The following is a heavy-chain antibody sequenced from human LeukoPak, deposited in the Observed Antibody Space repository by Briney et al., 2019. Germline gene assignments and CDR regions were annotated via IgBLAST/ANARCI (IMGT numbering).Heavy chain of an antibody. CDR1: GFTFSSYA. V-gene: IGHV3-30*04. Sequence: GGSLRLSCAASGFTFSSYAMHWVRQAPGKGLEWVAGISHDGSNKYYAGSVQGRFTISRDNSKNTLYLQMNSLRAEDTAVYYCVKLTGGYSYGYVPFDYWGQGTLVTLSS. CDR3: VKLTGGYSYGYVPFDY. D-gene: IGHD5-18*01. J-gene: IGHJ4*02. CDR2: ISHDGSNK.